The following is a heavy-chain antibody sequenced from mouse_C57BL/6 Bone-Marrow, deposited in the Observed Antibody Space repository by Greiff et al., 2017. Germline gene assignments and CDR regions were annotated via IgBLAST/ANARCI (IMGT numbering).Heavy chain of an antibody. CDR2: ILPSIGRT. CDR1: DSEVFPIAY. Sequence: QVQLQQSGSELRSPGSSVKLSCKDFDSEVFPIAYMSWVRQKPGHGFEWIGGILPSIGRTIYGEKFEDKATLDADTLSNTAYLELNSLTSEDSAIYYCARHYGNYVPYAMDYWGQGTSVTVSS. D-gene: IGHD2-1*01. J-gene: IGHJ4*01. CDR3: ARHYGNYVPYAMDY. V-gene: IGHV15-2*01.